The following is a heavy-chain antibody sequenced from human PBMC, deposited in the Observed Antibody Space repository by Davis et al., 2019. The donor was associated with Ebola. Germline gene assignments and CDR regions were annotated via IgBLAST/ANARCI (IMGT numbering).Heavy chain of an antibody. D-gene: IGHD3-22*01. Sequence: ASVKVSCKASGYTFTSYDINWVRQATGQGLEWIGCINPNSDNTRYAQRFQGRVTMTSDTSITTAYMELSSLRSEDTAVYYCVRVVGRPAGGYDYWGQGTLVTVSS. V-gene: IGHV1-8*01. CDR2: INPNSDNT. CDR1: GYTFTSYD. J-gene: IGHJ4*02. CDR3: VRVVGRPAGGYDY.